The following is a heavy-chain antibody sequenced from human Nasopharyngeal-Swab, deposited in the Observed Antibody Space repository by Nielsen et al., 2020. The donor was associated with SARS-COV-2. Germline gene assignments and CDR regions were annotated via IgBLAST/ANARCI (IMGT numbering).Heavy chain of an antibody. CDR1: GGSFSGYY. CDR2: INHSGST. V-gene: IGHV4-34*01. Sequence: SETLSLTCAVYGGSFSGYYWSWIRQPPGKGLEWIGEINHSGSTNYNPSLKSRVTISVDTSKNQFSLKLSSVTAADTAVYYCARGRNGGPEGYWGQGTLATVSS. D-gene: IGHD4-23*01. J-gene: IGHJ4*02. CDR3: ARGRNGGPEGY.